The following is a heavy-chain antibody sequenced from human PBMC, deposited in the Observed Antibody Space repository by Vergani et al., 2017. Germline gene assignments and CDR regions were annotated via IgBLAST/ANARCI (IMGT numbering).Heavy chain of an antibody. V-gene: IGHV1-2*06. CDR1: GNRFTAYS. J-gene: IGHJ4*02. CDR2: INLNNGDT. D-gene: IGHD1-14*01. CDR3: AANARARQPPCGY. Sequence: QVQLVQSGAEVKRPGASVKVSCKASGNRFTAYSMHWVREAPGQGLEWMGRINLNNGDTQYAPKFQGRVTMTRDTSISTGYMELNSLTSDDTAVYYCAANARARQPPCGYWGQGSLVTVSS.